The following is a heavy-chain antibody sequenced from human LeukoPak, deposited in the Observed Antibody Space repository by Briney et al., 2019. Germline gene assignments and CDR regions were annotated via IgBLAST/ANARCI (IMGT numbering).Heavy chain of an antibody. D-gene: IGHD2-21*02. J-gene: IGHJ3*02. V-gene: IGHV3-48*03. Sequence: GSLTCSCAASGFTFSSYEMNWVRQAQGKGLEWVSYISSSGTTIYYADSVKGRFTISRDNAKNSLYLQMNRLRAEDTAVYYCARDQGRFKDCGGDCYADFDISGQGT. CDR3: ARDQGRFKDCGGDCYADFDI. CDR1: GFTFSSYE. CDR2: ISSSGTTI.